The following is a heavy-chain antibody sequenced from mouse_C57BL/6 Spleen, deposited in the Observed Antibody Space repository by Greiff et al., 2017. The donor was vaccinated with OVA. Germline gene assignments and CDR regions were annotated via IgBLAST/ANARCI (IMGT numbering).Heavy chain of an antibody. D-gene: IGHD1-1*01. CDR3: AKTVLNYYAMDY. CDR1: GFSLTSYG. J-gene: IGHJ4*01. CDR2: IWGDGST. Sequence: VQLQQSGPGLVAPSQSLSLTCTVSGFSLTSYGVSWVRQPPGKGLEWLGVIWGDGSTNYHSAPISRLSISKDNSKSQVFLKMSSLQTDDTATYYCAKTVLNYYAMDYWGQGTSVTVSS. V-gene: IGHV2-3*01.